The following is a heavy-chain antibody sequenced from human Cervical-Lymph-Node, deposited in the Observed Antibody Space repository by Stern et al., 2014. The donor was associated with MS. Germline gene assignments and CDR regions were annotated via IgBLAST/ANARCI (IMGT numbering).Heavy chain of an antibody. V-gene: IGHV3-15*01. D-gene: IGHD2-8*01. Sequence: EVQLVESGGGLVTPGGSLRVSCAASGFTFSNGWMTWVLQAPGKGLECVGRIKSETDGATTDYAAPVKGRFTISRDDSKNMLYLEMNSLKTEDTAVYYCFSMDFLDYWGQGTLVTVSS. CDR1: GFTFSNGW. J-gene: IGHJ4*02. CDR3: FSMDFLDY. CDR2: IKSETDGATT.